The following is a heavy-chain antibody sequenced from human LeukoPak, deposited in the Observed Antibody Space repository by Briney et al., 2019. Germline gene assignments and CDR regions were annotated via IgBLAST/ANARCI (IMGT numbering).Heavy chain of an antibody. CDR1: GGSISSGDYY. J-gene: IGHJ5*02. Sequence: PSQTLSLTCTVSGGSISSGDYYWSWIRQPPGKGLEWIGHIYYSGSTYYNPSLKSRVTISVDTSKNQFSLKLSSVTAADTAVYYCARAIDYGDYIYGDWFDPWGQGTLVTVSS. D-gene: IGHD4-17*01. CDR2: IYYSGST. CDR3: ARAIDYGDYIYGDWFDP. V-gene: IGHV4-30-4*01.